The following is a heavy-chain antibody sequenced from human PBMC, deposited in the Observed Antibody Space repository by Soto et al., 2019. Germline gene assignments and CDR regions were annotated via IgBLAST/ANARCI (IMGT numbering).Heavy chain of an antibody. CDR2: ISPSGDST. CDR1: GFIFSTYS. V-gene: IGHV3-23*01. CDR3: VKEPDF. Sequence: LRLSCEASGFIFSTYSMTWVRQAPGKGLEWVEAISPSGDSTYYADSVKGRLTISRDNSKNTVFLQMNSLSADDKALYYCVKEPDFWAPGISVTVSS. J-gene: IGHJ4*01.